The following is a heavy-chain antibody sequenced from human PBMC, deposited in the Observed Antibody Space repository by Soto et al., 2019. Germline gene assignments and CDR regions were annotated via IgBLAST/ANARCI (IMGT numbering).Heavy chain of an antibody. J-gene: IGHJ5*02. CDR2: IYYSGST. CDR3: ARDSYYDKGQGFDP. V-gene: IGHV4-31*03. Sequence: PSETLSLTCTVSGGSISSGGYYWSWIRQHPGKGLEWIGYIYYSGSTYYNPSLKSRVTISVDTSKNQFSLKLSSVTAADTAVYYCARDSYYDKGQGFDPWGQGTLVTVSS. D-gene: IGHD3-9*01. CDR1: GGSISSGGYY.